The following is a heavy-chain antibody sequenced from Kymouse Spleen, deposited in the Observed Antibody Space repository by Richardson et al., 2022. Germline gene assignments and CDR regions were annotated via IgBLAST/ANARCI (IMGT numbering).Heavy chain of an antibody. D-gene: IGHD3-10*01. Sequence: QVQLQQWGAGLLKPSETLSLTCAVYGGSFSGYYWSWIRQPPGKGLEWIGEINHSGSTNYNPSLKSRVTISVDTSKNQFSLKLSSVTAADTAVYYCAREGRGPRADYYGSGSYYYGMDVWGQGTTVTVSS. CDR1: GGSFSGYY. V-gene: IGHV4-34*01. J-gene: IGHJ6*02. CDR2: INHSGST. CDR3: AREGRGPRADYYGSGSYYYGMDV.